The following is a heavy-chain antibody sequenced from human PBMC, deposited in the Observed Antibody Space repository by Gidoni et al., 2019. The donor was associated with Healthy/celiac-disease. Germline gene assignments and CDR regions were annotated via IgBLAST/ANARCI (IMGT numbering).Heavy chain of an antibody. J-gene: IGHJ4*02. V-gene: IGHV3-7*03. CDR2: IKQDGSEK. Sequence: EVQLVESGGGVVQPGGSLRLCWWASAFTFSSYWMSWVRQAPGKGLEWVANIKQDGSEKYYVDSVKGRFTISRDSAKNSLYLQMNSLRAEDTAVYYCAREGSIQLCSDYWGQGTLVTVSS. CDR3: AREGSIQLCSDY. D-gene: IGHD5-18*01. CDR1: AFTFSSYW.